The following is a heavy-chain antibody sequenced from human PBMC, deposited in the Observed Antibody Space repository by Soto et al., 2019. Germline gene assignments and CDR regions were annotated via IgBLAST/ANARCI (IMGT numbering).Heavy chain of an antibody. Sequence: EVQLVESGGGLVKPRGSLRLSCAASGFTFSRYGMNWLRQAPGKGLEWVASISSSTSYVYYADSVKGRFSISRDNAKNILYLEMYALRIEDTAVYYCARDPSEGRVGNWFESWGQGTLVTVSS. CDR3: ARDPSEGRVGNWFES. D-gene: IGHD2-2*01. V-gene: IGHV3-21*06. CDR1: GFTFSRYG. CDR2: ISSSTSYV. J-gene: IGHJ5*01.